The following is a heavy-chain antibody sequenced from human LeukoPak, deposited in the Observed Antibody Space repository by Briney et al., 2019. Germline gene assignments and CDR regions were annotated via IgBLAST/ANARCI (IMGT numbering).Heavy chain of an antibody. J-gene: IGHJ6*02. V-gene: IGHV4-34*01. CDR2: INHSGST. CDR1: GGSFSGYY. CDR3: AKGSGSYSHYYYGMDV. Sequence: SETLSLTCAVYGGSFSGYYWSWIRQPPGKGLEWIGEINHSGSTNYNPSLKSRVTVSVDTSKNQMSLKLSSVTAADTAVYYCAKGSGSYSHYYYGMDVWAKGPRSPSP. D-gene: IGHD1-26*01.